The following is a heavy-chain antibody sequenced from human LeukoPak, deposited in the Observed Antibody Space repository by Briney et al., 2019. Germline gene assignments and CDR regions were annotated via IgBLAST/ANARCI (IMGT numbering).Heavy chain of an antibody. D-gene: IGHD3-22*01. CDR3: ARESKYYYDSSGYHSVIDY. V-gene: IGHV1-18*01. CDR2: ISAYNGNT. J-gene: IGHJ4*02. Sequence: ASVKVSCRASGYTFTSYGISWVRQAPGQGLEWMGWISAYNGNTNYAQKLQGRVTMTTDTSTSTAYMELRSLRSDDTAVYYCARESKYYYDSSGYHSVIDYWGQGTLVTVPS. CDR1: GYTFTSYG.